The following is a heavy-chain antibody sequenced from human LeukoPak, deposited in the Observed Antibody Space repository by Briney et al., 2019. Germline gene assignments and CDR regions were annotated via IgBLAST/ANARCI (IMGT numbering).Heavy chain of an antibody. D-gene: IGHD5-24*01. CDR1: GYTFTTYG. V-gene: IGHV1-18*01. Sequence: ASVKVSCKASGYTFTTYGISWVRQAPGQGREGMGWISGYNGNTNYAQKLQGRVTMTTDTSTSTAYMELRSLRSDDTAVYYCARDTVEMATKDAFDIWGQGTMVTVSS. J-gene: IGHJ3*02. CDR3: ARDTVEMATKDAFDI. CDR2: ISGYNGNT.